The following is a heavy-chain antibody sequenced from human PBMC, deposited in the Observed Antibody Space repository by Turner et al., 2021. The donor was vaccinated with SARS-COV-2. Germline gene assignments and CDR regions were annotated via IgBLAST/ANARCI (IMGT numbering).Heavy chain of an antibody. J-gene: IGHJ2*01. V-gene: IGHV4-39*01. Sequence: QLQLQESGPGLVKPSETLSLTCTVSGGSISSSSYYWGWIRQPPGKGLEWIGSIYYSGSTYYHPSLNSRVTISVDTSKNQFSLKLSSVTAADTAVYYCATPSVSYDSSGYFHFDLWGRGTLVTVSS. CDR2: IYYSGST. CDR3: ATPSVSYDSSGYFHFDL. CDR1: GGSISSSSYY. D-gene: IGHD3-22*01.